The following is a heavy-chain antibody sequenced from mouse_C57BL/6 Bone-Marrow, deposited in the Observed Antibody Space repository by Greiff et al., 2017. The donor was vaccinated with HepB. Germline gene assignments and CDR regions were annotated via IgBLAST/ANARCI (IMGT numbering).Heavy chain of an antibody. CDR2: IDPANGNT. CDR3: ARSRTMVTTEYYFDY. Sequence: EVQLQQSVAELVRPGASVKLSCTASGFNIKNTYMHWVKQRPEQGLEWIGRIDPANGNTKYAPKFQGKATITADKSSNTAYLQLSSLTSEDTAIYYCARSRTMVTTEYYFDYWGQGTTLTVAS. CDR1: GFNIKNTY. V-gene: IGHV14-3*01. J-gene: IGHJ2*01. D-gene: IGHD2-2*01.